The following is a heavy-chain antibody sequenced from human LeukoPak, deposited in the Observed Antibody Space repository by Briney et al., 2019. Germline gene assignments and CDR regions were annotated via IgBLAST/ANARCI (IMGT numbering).Heavy chain of an antibody. D-gene: IGHD5-18*01. CDR1: GFTFSSYD. Sequence: SGGSLRLSCAASGFTFSSYDMNWVRQAPGKGLEWVSCISANSHYIYYADSVKGRFTISRDNAKISLYLQMNSLRAEDTAVYYCARDRSGYTFDDWGQGTLVTVSS. J-gene: IGHJ4*02. CDR3: ARDRSGYTFDD. CDR2: ISANSHYI. V-gene: IGHV3-21*01.